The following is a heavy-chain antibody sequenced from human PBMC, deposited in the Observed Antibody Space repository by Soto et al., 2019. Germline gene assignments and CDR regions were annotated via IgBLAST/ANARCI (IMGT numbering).Heavy chain of an antibody. CDR3: AKFLAPGWTGSYMDV. J-gene: IGHJ6*02. CDR2: ISYDGSNK. V-gene: IGHV3-30*18. CDR1: GFTFSSYG. D-gene: IGHD3-10*01. Sequence: QVQLVESGGGVVQPGRSPRLSCAASGFTFSSYGMHWVRQAPGKGLEWVAVISYDGSNKYYADSVKGRFTISRDNSKNTLYLQMNSLRAEDTAVYYCAKFLAPGWTGSYMDVWGQGTTVTVSS.